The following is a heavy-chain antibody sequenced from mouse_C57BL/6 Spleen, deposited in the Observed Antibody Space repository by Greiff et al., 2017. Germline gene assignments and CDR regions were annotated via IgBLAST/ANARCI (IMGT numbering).Heavy chain of an antibody. CDR3: ANGVEALYYYDC. J-gene: IGHJ2*01. Sequence: VQRVESGAELMKPGASVKLSCKATGYTFTGYWLEWVKQRPGHGLEWIGEILPGSGSTNYNEKFKGKATFTADTTSNTAYMQLSSLTTEDSAIYDWANGVEALYYYDCWGQGTTVTVST. CDR2: ILPGSGST. D-gene: IGHD1-1*02. CDR1: GYTFTGYW. V-gene: IGHV1-9*01.